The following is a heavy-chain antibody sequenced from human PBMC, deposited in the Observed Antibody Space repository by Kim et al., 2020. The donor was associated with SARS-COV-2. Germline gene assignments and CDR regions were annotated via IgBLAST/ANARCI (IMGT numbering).Heavy chain of an antibody. CDR3: ATIGVVVAAIDAFDN. J-gene: IGHJ3*02. CDR2: LTARGTTT. Sequence: GGSLRLSCAASGFPFNNYVMSWVRQAPGKGLEWVSTLTARGTTTYYADSVKGRFTISRDNSKSTLYLQMNSLRTEDTAVYYCATIGVVVAAIDAFDNLG. CDR1: GFPFNNYV. D-gene: IGHD2-15*01. V-gene: IGHV3-23*01.